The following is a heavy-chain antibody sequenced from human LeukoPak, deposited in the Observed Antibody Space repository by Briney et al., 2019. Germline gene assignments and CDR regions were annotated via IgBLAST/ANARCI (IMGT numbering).Heavy chain of an antibody. V-gene: IGHV3-74*01. CDR3: TTPQSTVVNDAFDI. CDR2: INSDGSST. CDR1: GFTFSSYW. D-gene: IGHD4-23*01. J-gene: IGHJ3*02. Sequence: GGSLRLSCAASGFTFSSYWMHWVRQAPGKGLVWVSRINSDGSSTSYADSVKGRFTISRDDSKNTAYLQMNSLKTEDTAVYYCTTPQSTVVNDAFDIWGQGTMVTVSS.